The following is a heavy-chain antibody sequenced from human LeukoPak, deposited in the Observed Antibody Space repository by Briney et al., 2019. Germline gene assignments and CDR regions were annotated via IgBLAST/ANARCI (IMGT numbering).Heavy chain of an antibody. CDR2: ISSSSSYI. D-gene: IGHD1-26*01. CDR1: GFTFSSYS. J-gene: IGHJ5*02. Sequence: GGSLRLSCAASGFTFSSYSMHWVRQAPGKGLEWVSSISSSSSYIYYADSVKGRFTISRDNAKNTLYLQMNSLRAEDTAVYYCAKALVGATANNWFDPWGQGTLVTVSS. CDR3: AKALVGATANNWFDP. V-gene: IGHV3-21*04.